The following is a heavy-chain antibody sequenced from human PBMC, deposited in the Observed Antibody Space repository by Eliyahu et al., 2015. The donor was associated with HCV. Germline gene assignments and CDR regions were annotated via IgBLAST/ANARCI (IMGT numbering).Heavy chain of an antibody. Sequence: EVQVLESGGGLVQPGGSLRLSCAASGFTFSSYAMSWVRQAPGKGLEWVSAISGSGGSTYYADSVKGRFTISRDNSKNTLYLQMNSLRAEDTAIYYCAKVRGGNWGPDYWGQGTLVTVSS. CDR3: AKVRGGNWGPDY. V-gene: IGHV3-23*01. CDR1: GFTFSSYA. J-gene: IGHJ4*02. D-gene: IGHD7-27*01. CDR2: ISGSGGST.